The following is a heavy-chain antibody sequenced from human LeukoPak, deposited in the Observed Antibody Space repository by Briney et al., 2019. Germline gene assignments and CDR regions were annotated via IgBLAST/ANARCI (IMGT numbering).Heavy chain of an antibody. CDR3: ARPQDFGLTGMNAFDI. CDR1: GGSISSSSYY. D-gene: IGHD7-27*01. J-gene: IGHJ3*02. V-gene: IGHV4-39*01. Sequence: SETLSLTCTVSGGSISSSSYYWGWIRQPPGKGLEWIGSIYYSGSPYYNPSLKSRVTISVDTSKKQFSLKLSSVTAADTAVYYCARPQDFGLTGMNAFDIWGQGTMVTVSS. CDR2: IYYSGSP.